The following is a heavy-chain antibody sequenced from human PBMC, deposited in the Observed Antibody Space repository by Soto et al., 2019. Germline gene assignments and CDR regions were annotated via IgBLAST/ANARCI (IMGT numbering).Heavy chain of an antibody. CDR3: ARVERGTATTVVDAFDI. Sequence: QVQLQQWGAGLLKPSETLSLTCAVYGGSVNSGNYYWSWIRQPPGKGLEWIGEMSHSGGTHFNPSLKSRVNISVDTSNNQFSLKMSSVTAADTALYYCARVERGTATTVVDAFDIWGPGTLVTVSS. D-gene: IGHD1-1*01. CDR2: MSHSGGT. J-gene: IGHJ3*02. CDR1: GGSVNSGNYY. V-gene: IGHV4-34*01.